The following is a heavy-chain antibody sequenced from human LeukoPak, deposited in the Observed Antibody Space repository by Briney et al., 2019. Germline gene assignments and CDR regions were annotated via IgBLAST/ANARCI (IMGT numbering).Heavy chain of an antibody. J-gene: IGHJ3*02. V-gene: IGHV3-48*01. CDR2: ITSSSTNI. CDR3: ARDRSYDILTGYDI. D-gene: IGHD3-9*01. Sequence: GGSLRLSCAASGFTFSTYNMNWVRQAPGKGLEWVSHITSSSTNIYYADSVKGRFTISRDNAKNSLYLQMNSLRAEDTAVYYCARDRSYDILTGYDIWGQGTMVTVSS. CDR1: GFTFSTYN.